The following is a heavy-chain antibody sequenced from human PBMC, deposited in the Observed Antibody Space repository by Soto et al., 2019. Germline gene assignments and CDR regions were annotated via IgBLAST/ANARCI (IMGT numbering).Heavy chain of an antibody. D-gene: IGHD4-17*01. J-gene: IGHJ5*01. V-gene: IGHV4-30-2*01. CDR2: IYPSGST. CDR1: SGSINSDGYS. CDR3: ARDYGHNWFDS. Sequence: HLQLQESGSGLVKPSQILSLTCAVSSGSINSDGYSWRWIRQPPGKGLEWIGYIYPSGSTYYNPSLKSRLNISVDRSKNQFSLRLTSVTAADTAVYYCARDYGHNWFDSWGQGTLVTVSS.